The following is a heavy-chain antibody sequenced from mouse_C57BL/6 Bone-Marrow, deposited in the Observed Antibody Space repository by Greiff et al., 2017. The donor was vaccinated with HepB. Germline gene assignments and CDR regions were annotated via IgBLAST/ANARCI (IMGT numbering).Heavy chain of an antibody. V-gene: IGHV5-6*02. Sequence: EVKVVESGGDLVKPGGSLKLSCAASGFTFSSYGMSWVRQTPDKRLEWVATISSGGSYTYYPDSVKGRITISRDNAKNTLYLQMSSLKSEDTAMYYCARRDYWGQGTTLTVSS. CDR3: ARRDY. CDR2: ISSGGSYT. J-gene: IGHJ2*01. CDR1: GFTFSSYG.